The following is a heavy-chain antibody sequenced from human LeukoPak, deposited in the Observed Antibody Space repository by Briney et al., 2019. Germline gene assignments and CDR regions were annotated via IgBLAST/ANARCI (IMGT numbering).Heavy chain of an antibody. J-gene: IGHJ4*02. CDR2: ISYDGSNK. V-gene: IGHV3-30-3*01. Sequence: GGSLRLSCAASGFTFSSYAMHWVRQPPGKGLGWVAVISYDGSNKYYADSVKGRFTISRDNSKNTLYLQMNSLRAEDTAVYYCARELWLGESDGGNFDYWGQGTLVTVSS. CDR3: ARELWLGESDGGNFDY. D-gene: IGHD3-10*01. CDR1: GFTFSSYA.